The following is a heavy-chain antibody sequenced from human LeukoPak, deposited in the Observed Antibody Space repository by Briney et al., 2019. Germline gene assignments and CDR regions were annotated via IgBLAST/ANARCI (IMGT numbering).Heavy chain of an antibody. V-gene: IGHV3-11*01. J-gene: IGHJ4*02. D-gene: IGHD4/OR15-4a*01. CDR1: GXSFTGSX. Sequence: GGSLRLSCSAXGXSFTGSXXXXXXXSXEXGLEWIAXXTSSRAXXXXXDSXXXRXXXXRXXXXNSLYLQMNSLRPDDTAVYYCARDPDYGDPYWGQGTLVTVSS. CDR2: XTSSRAXX. CDR3: ARDPDYGDPY.